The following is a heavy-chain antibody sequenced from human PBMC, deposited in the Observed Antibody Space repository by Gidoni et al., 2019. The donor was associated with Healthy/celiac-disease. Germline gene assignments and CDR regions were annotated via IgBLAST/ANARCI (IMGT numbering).Heavy chain of an antibody. CDR1: GFTFSSYA. Sequence: EVQLLESGGGLVQPGGSLRLSCAASGFTFSSYAMSWVRQAPGKGLEWVSAISGSGGSTYYADSVKGRFTISRDNSKNTLYLQMNSLRAEDTAVYYCAKDAYGGYYDSSGYPYDMDVWGQGTTVTVSS. J-gene: IGHJ6*02. CDR3: AKDAYGGYYDSSGYPYDMDV. CDR2: ISGSGGST. V-gene: IGHV3-23*01. D-gene: IGHD3-22*01.